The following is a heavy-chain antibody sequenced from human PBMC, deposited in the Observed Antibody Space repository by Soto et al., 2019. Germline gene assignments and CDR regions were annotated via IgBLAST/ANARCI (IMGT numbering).Heavy chain of an antibody. V-gene: IGHV3-30-3*01. J-gene: IGHJ4*02. Sequence: QVQLVESGGGVVQPGRSLRLSCAASGFTFSSYAMHWVRQAPGKGLEWVAVISYDGSNKYYADSVKGRFTISRDNSKNTLYLQMNSLTAEDTAVYYCARAWIQLWLLDYWGQGTLVTVSS. CDR3: ARAWIQLWLLDY. CDR1: GFTFSSYA. CDR2: ISYDGSNK. D-gene: IGHD5-18*01.